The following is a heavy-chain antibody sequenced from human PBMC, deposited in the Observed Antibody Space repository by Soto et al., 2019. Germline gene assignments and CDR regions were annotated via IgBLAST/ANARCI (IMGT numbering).Heavy chain of an antibody. J-gene: IGHJ6*03. V-gene: IGHV3-15*01. CDR3: TTVQTYCGGDCYPYYYYYYMDV. D-gene: IGHD2-21*01. CDR1: GFTFSNAW. CDR2: IKSKTDGGTT. Sequence: VQLVESGGGLVKPGGSLRLSCAASGFTFSNAWMSWVRQAPGKGLEWVGRIKSKTDGGTTDYAAPVKGRFTISRDDSKNTLYLQMNSLKTEDTAVYYCTTVQTYCGGDCYPYYYYYYMDVWGKGTTVTVSS.